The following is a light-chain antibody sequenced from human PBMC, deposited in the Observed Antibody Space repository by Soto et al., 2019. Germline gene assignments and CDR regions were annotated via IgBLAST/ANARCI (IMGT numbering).Light chain of an antibody. J-gene: IGLJ1*01. Sequence: QSALTQPASVSGSPGQSITISCTGTSSDVGGYNYVSWYQQHPGKAPKLMIDEVSNRPSGVYNRFSGSKSGNTASQTIAGLQAEDEADYYCSSYTSSSTLVFGTGTKVTVL. CDR2: EVS. CDR3: SSYTSSSTLV. CDR1: SSDVGGYNY. V-gene: IGLV2-14*01.